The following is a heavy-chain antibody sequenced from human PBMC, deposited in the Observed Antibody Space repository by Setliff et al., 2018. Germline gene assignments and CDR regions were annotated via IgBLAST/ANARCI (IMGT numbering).Heavy chain of an antibody. J-gene: IGHJ4*02. CDR2: IHHSGGT. Sequence: SETLSLTCTVSGGSFSGYYWSWIRQRPGKGLEWIGEIHHSGGTSYNPSLKSRVTISIDTSKNQFSLNLNSVTAADTAVYFCARTTHYDFWSGYLYWGQGTLVTVSS. CDR3: ARTTHYDFWSGYLY. V-gene: IGHV4-34*01. D-gene: IGHD3-3*01. CDR1: GGSFSGYY.